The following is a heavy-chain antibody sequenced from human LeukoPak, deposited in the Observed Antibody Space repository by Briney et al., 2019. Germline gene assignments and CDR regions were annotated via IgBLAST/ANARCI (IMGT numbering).Heavy chain of an antibody. CDR1: GYSISSSYY. J-gene: IGHJ4*02. Sequence: PSETLSLTCTVSGYSISSSYYWGWIRQPPGKGLEWIGSFHLSGSTDYNPSLKSRVTISVDTSKNQFSLKLSSVTAADTAVYYCARGIIVAAAGTNLDYWGQGTLVTVSS. D-gene: IGHD6-13*01. V-gene: IGHV4-38-2*02. CDR3: ARGIIVAAAGTNLDY. CDR2: FHLSGST.